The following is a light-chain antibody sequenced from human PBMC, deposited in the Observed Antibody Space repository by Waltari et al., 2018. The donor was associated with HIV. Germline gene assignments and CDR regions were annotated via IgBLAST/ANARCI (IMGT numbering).Light chain of an antibody. V-gene: IGKV3-15*01. CDR1: QSVSSN. Sequence: EIVMTQSPVTLSVSSGERATLSCRASQSVSSNLAWYQQKPGQAPRLLIYGASTRATGIPARFSGSGSGTEFTLTISSLQSEDFAVYYCQQYNNWPPKHTFGQGTKLEIK. CDR3: QQYNNWPPKHT. CDR2: GAS. J-gene: IGKJ2*01.